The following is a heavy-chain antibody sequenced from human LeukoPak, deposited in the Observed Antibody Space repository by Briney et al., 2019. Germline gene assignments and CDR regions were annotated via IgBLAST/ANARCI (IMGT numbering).Heavy chain of an antibody. CDR2: ISSSSSYI. V-gene: IGHV3-21*01. Sequence: GGSLRLSCAASGFTFSSYSMNWVRQAPGKGLEWVSSISSSSSYIYYADSVKGRFTISRDNAKNSLYLQMNSLRAEDTAVYYCARPRNYDFWSGYPESYYYYYGMDVWGQGTTVIVSS. CDR1: GFTFSSYS. D-gene: IGHD3-3*01. CDR3: ARPRNYDFWSGYPESYYYYYGMDV. J-gene: IGHJ6*02.